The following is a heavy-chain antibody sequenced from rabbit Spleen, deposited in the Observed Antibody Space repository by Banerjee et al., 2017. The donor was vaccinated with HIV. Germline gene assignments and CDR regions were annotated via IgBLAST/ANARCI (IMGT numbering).Heavy chain of an antibody. CDR2: INVVTGKA. CDR3: ARSVSVTYGTDL. D-gene: IGHD6-1*01. J-gene: IGHJ3*01. CDR1: GFPFSEKAV. V-gene: IGHV1S45*01. Sequence: QEQLEESGGGLVKPGASLILTCKASGFPFSEKAVMCWVRQAPGKGLTWIACINVVTGKAVYASWAKGRFTFSRTSSTTVTLQMTSLTAADTATYFCARSVSVTYGTDLWGQGTLVTVS.